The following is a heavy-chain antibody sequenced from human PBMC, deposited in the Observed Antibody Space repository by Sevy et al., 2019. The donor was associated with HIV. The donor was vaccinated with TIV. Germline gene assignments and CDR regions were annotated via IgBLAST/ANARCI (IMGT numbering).Heavy chain of an antibody. D-gene: IGHD1-26*01. CDR3: ARGPEWELTSFLSH. CDR2: ISSNGDNA. J-gene: IGHJ4*02. Sequence: GGSLRLSCAASGFTFRTYALHWVRQAPGRGLEWLALISSNGDNAFYANSVRGRLTVSRDNSMNPLSLQMSSLTAEDTAVYYCARGPEWELTSFLSHWGQGTLVTVSS. CDR1: GFTFRTYA. V-gene: IGHV3-30-3*01.